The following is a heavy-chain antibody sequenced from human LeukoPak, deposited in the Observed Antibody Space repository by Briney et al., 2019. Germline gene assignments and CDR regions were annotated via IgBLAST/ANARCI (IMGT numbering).Heavy chain of an antibody. J-gene: IGHJ4*02. D-gene: IGHD4-23*01. V-gene: IGHV4-61*01. Sequence: PSETLSLTCTVSGYSVISGYYWGWIRQPPGKGLEWIGYIYYSGSTNYNPSLKSRVTISVDTSKNQFSLKLSSVTAADTAVYYCARIYGGNIDYWGQGTLVTVSS. CDR3: ARIYGGNIDY. CDR1: GYSVISGYY. CDR2: IYYSGST.